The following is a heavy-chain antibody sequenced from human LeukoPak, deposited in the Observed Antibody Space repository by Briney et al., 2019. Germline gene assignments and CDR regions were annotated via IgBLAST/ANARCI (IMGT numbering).Heavy chain of an antibody. D-gene: IGHD1-26*01. J-gene: IGHJ4*02. CDR2: ISSSSSYI. V-gene: IGHV3-21*04. CDR3: AKDAVGTGDY. Sequence: GGSLRLSCAASGFTFSSYSMNWVRQAPGKGLEWVSSISSSSSYIYYADSVKGRFTISRDNSKNTLYLQMNSLRAEDTAVYYCAKDAVGTGDYWGQGTLVTVSS. CDR1: GFTFSSYS.